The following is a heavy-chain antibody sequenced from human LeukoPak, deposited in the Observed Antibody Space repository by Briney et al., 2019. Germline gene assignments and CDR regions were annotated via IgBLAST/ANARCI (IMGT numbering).Heavy chain of an antibody. V-gene: IGHV4-39*07. CDR1: GGSISSSSYY. Sequence: SETLSLTCTVSGGSISSSSYYWGWIRQPPGKGLEWIGSIYYSGSTYYNPSLKSRVTISVDTSKNQFSLKLSSVTAADTAVYYCARGVRWLRFGYFDYWDQGTLVTVSS. D-gene: IGHD5-12*01. CDR2: IYYSGST. CDR3: ARGVRWLRFGYFDY. J-gene: IGHJ4*02.